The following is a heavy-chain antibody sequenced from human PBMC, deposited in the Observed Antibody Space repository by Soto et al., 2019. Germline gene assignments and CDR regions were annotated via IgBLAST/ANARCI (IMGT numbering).Heavy chain of an antibody. Sequence: ASVKGSCKASGYTFTSYCISWVRQAPGQGLEWMGWISAYNGNTNYAQKLQGRVTMTTDTSTSTAYMELRSLRSDDTAVYYCARYCSSTSCYKLNDAFDIWGQGTMVTVSS. CDR3: ARYCSSTSCYKLNDAFDI. CDR2: ISAYNGNT. CDR1: GYTFTSYC. J-gene: IGHJ3*02. V-gene: IGHV1-18*01. D-gene: IGHD2-2*02.